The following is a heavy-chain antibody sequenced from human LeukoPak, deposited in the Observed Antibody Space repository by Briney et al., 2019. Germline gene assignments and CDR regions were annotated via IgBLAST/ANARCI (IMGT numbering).Heavy chain of an antibody. CDR2: VYATGST. V-gene: IGHV4-61*02. J-gene: IGHJ4*02. D-gene: IGHD6-19*01. CDR1: GGSISTGREY. CDR3: ARLAPYSSGPHFDY. Sequence: PSQTLSLTCTVSGGSISTGREYWSWLRQPAGKGLEWIGRVYATGSTNYSPSLKSRATISLDPSKNQFSLKLSSVTAADTAMYYCARLAPYSSGPHFDYWGQGILVTVSS.